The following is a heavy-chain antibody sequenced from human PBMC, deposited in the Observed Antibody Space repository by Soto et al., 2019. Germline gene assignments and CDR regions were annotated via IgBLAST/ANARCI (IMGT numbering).Heavy chain of an antibody. V-gene: IGHV1-69*13. CDR2: IISVFGTE. CDR3: ARQLSTVTPFVY. CDR1: VGTFISNA. Sequence: ASVTVSCKAPVGTFISNASSWVGQAPVQGPEWMGGIISVFGTENYAKKFQGRVMVTPDESTRIAYLELCSLRSEDTAVYYWARQLSTVTPFVYRGQGALVTVSS. J-gene: IGHJ4*02. D-gene: IGHD4-17*01.